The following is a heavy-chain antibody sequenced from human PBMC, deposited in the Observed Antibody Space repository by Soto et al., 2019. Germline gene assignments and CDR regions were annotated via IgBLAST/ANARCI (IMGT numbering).Heavy chain of an antibody. J-gene: IGHJ4*02. CDR3: ARQRIEPAQYYFDY. CDR2: IYYSGLT. CDR1: GDSISTEGYY. Sequence: PSETLSLTCSVSGDSISTEGYYWSWIRQHPGKGLEWIGYIYYSGLTSYNPSLKSRVTISRATSKNQFYLKLRSVTAADTAVYYCARQRIEPAQYYFDYWGQGMLVTVSS. D-gene: IGHD2-2*01. V-gene: IGHV4-31*03.